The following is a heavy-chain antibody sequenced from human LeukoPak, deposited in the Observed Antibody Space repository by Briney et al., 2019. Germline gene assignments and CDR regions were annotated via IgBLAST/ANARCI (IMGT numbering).Heavy chain of an antibody. D-gene: IGHD6-13*01. CDR1: AFSLSSYY. CDR3: ARGDRTAAGFDY. V-gene: IGHV3-53*01. J-gene: IGHJ4*02. CDR2: IYSGDRT. Sequence: GGSLRLSCAASAFSLSSYYMNWVRQAPGKGLEWVSVIYSGDRTYYADSVKGRFTISRDNSKNTLFLQMNSLRAEDTAVYYCARGDRTAAGFDYWGQGTLVIVSS.